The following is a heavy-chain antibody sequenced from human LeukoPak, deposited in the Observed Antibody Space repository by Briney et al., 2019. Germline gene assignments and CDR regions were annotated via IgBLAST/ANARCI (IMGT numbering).Heavy chain of an antibody. Sequence: SETLSLTCTVSGGSISSSSYYWGWIRQPPGKGLEWIGSIYYSGSTYYNPSLKSRVTISVDTSKNQFSLKLSSVTAADTAVYYCARHFSRELRPTDYYYMDVWGKGTTVTVSS. CDR2: IYYSGST. CDR1: GGSISSSSYY. CDR3: ARHFSRELRPTDYYYMDV. D-gene: IGHD1-26*01. V-gene: IGHV4-39*01. J-gene: IGHJ6*03.